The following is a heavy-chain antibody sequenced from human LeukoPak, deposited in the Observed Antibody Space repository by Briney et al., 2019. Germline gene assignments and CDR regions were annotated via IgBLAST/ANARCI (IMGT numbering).Heavy chain of an antibody. J-gene: IGHJ3*02. CDR2: IYYSGST. CDR3: AREGPGYGGYDEGWAFDI. D-gene: IGHD5-12*01. Sequence: SETLSLTCTVSGGTISSGGYYWSWIRQHPGKGLEWIGYIYYSGSTYYNPSLKSRVTISVDTSKNQFSLKLSSVTAADTAVYYCAREGPGYGGYDEGWAFDIWGQGTMVTVSS. CDR1: GGTISSGGYY. V-gene: IGHV4-31*03.